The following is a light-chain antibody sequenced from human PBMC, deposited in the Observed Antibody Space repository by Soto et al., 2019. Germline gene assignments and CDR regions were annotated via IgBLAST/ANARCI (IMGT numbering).Light chain of an antibody. J-gene: IGKJ1*01. V-gene: IGKV3-20*01. CDR3: QQYGSSGT. CDR1: QSVNKGY. CDR2: GAS. Sequence: EIVLTQSPGTLVLSPGDRATLSCRASQSVNKGYLVWYQEKPGQAPRRLIYGASSRATGIPDRFSGRGTDFTLPISRLEPEDFAVYYCQQYGSSGTFGQGTKVDIK.